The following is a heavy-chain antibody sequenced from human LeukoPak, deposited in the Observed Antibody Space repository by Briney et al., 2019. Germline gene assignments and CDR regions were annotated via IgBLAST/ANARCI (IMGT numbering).Heavy chain of an antibody. CDR1: GGTFSSYA. V-gene: IGHV1-69*05. CDR3: ASNSRYYYGSGSYYQYFDY. CDR2: IIPISGTA. Sequence: ASVKVSCKASGGTFSSYAISWVRQAPGQGLEWMGGIIPISGTANYAQKFQGRVTITTDESTSTAYMELSSLRSEDTAVYYCASNSRYYYGSGSYYQYFDYWGQGTLVTVSS. J-gene: IGHJ4*02. D-gene: IGHD3-10*01.